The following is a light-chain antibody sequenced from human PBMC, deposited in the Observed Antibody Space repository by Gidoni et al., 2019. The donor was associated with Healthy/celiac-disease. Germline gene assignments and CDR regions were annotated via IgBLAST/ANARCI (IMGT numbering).Light chain of an antibody. CDR3: QQYGSSPWT. V-gene: IGKV3-20*01. CDR2: DAS. CDR1: QSVSSSY. J-gene: IGKJ1*01. Sequence: ESVLTQSPGTLSLSPGERATLACRASQSVSSSYLACYQQKPGQAPRLLIYDASSRATGIPDRFSGSGSGTAFSLTISSLEPADFAVSYCQQYGSSPWTFGQGTKVEIK.